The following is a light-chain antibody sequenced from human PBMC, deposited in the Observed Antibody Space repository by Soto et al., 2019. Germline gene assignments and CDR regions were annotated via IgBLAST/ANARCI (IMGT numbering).Light chain of an antibody. CDR1: SSDVGRYNL. CDR3: SSYAGSTTYVV. V-gene: IGLV2-23*02. J-gene: IGLJ2*01. CDR2: EVS. Sequence: QSALTQPASVSGSPGQSITISCTGTSSDVGRYNLVSWYQQHPGKAPKLIIYEVSKWPSGVSNRFSGSKSGNTAALTISGLEADDEAYYYCSSYAGSTTYVVFGGGTKLTVL.